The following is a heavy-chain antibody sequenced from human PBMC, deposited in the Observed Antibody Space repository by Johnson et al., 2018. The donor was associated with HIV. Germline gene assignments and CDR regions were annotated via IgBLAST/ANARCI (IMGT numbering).Heavy chain of an antibody. CDR2: IKSKTDGGTT. Sequence: VQLVESGGGLVKPGGSLRFSCEASGFIFSNAWMSWVRQATGKGLEWVGRIKSKTDGGTTDYAAPVKGRFTISRDNSKNTLYLQMNSLRAEDTALYYCAAKAQKSTGSFDIWGQGTMVTVSS. CDR3: AAKAQKSTGSFDI. D-gene: IGHD1-1*01. CDR1: GFIFSNAW. J-gene: IGHJ3*02. V-gene: IGHV3-15*05.